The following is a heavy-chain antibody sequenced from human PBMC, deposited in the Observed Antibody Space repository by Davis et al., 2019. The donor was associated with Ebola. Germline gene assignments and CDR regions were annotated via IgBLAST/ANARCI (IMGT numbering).Heavy chain of an antibody. J-gene: IGHJ4*02. V-gene: IGHV3-74*01. D-gene: IGHD3-10*01. CDR1: GFGFSNYW. CDR2: VSPDGSAT. Sequence: HTGGSLRLSCAASGFGFSNYWIHWVRQAPGKGLVWVSRVSPDGSATGYADSVRGRFTISRDNAKNSLYLQMNSLTDEDTAIYYCARGYGSGRHFDYWGQGTLVTVSS. CDR3: ARGYGSGRHFDY.